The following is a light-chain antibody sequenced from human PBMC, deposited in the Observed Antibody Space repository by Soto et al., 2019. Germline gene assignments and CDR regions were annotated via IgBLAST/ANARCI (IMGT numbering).Light chain of an antibody. CDR3: SSYAGSNNLV. Sequence: QAVVTQPPSASGSPGQSVTLSCTGTSSDVGGYNYVSWYQQHPGKAPKLMIYEVSKRPSGVPDRFSGSKSGNTASLTVSGLQAEDEAEYYCSSYAGSNNLVFGGGTKLTVL. V-gene: IGLV2-8*01. CDR2: EVS. CDR1: SSDVGGYNY. J-gene: IGLJ2*01.